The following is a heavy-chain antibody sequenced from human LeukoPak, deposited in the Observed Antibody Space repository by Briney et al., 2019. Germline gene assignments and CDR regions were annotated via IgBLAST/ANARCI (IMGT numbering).Heavy chain of an antibody. V-gene: IGHV3-7*01. CDR3: ARGGYSGYDHGDY. D-gene: IGHD5-12*01. Sequence: GGSLRLSCAASGFTFSSYWMSWVRQAPGKGLEWVANIKQDGSEKYYVDSVKGRFTISRDNAKNSLYLQMNSLRAEDTAVYYCARGGYSGYDHGDYWGQGTLVTVSS. J-gene: IGHJ4*02. CDR2: IKQDGSEK. CDR1: GFTFSSYW.